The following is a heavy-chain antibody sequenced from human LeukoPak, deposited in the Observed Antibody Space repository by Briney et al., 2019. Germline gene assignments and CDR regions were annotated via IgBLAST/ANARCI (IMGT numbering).Heavy chain of an antibody. CDR1: GFTFSSYG. V-gene: IGHV3-30*18. CDR2: ISYDGSNK. J-gene: IGHJ4*02. D-gene: IGHD2-15*01. CDR3: AKAYCSGGSCYWVYFDY. Sequence: GRSLRLSCAASGFTFSSYGMHWVRQAPGKGLEWVAVISYDGSNKYYADSVKGRFTISRDNSKNTLYLQMNSLRAEDMAVYYCAKAYCSGGSCYWVYFDYWGQGTLVTVSS.